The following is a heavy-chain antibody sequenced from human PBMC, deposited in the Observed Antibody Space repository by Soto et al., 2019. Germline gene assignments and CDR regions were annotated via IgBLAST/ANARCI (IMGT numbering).Heavy chain of an antibody. CDR2: MNPNSGNT. D-gene: IGHD1-1*01. CDR1: GYTFTSYV. J-gene: IGHJ6*02. V-gene: IGHV1-8*01. Sequence: ALVKVSRKAFGYTFTSYVINWGRKTKGKGLEWMGGMNPNSGNTGYGQKSQGRVTMTRNTSASTADMELSSLSSEDTAVYYCAIFPYTTETTWDYYYGMDVWAQGTTVTVSS. CDR3: AIFPYTTETTWDYYYGMDV.